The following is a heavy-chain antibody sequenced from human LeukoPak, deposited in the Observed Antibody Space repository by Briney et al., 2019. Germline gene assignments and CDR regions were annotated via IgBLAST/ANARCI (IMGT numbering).Heavy chain of an antibody. J-gene: IGHJ4*02. CDR2: IKSKTGGGTT. CDR3: TTSYVGFFDY. V-gene: IGHV3-15*01. Sequence: GGSLRLSCAASGFTFSNAWMNWVRQAPGKGLEWVGRIKSKTGGGTTDYAAPVKGRFTISRDDSKNTLYLQMNSLKTEDTAVDYCTTSYVGFFDYWGQGTLVTVSS. CDR1: GFTFSNAW. D-gene: IGHD4-23*01.